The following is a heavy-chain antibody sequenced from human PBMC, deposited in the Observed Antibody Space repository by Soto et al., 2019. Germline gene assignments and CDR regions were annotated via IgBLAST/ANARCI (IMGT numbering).Heavy chain of an antibody. CDR2: IYYSSSR. CDR3: ARLLPRRAMVVVTPDY. D-gene: IGHD2-15*01. V-gene: IGHV4-39*01. J-gene: IGHJ4*02. CDR1: GGNITGHSDS. Sequence: SETLSLTCTVSGGNITGHSDSWGRISQSPGTGWVGIGSIYYSSSRYYTPSIKRRVTVSVDTSKNQFSLKVTSVTAADTAVYYCARLLPRRAMVVVTPDYWGQGTLVSGSS.